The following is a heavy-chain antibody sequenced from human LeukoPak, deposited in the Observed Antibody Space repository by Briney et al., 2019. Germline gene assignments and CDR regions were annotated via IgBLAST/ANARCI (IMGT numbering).Heavy chain of an antibody. J-gene: IGHJ4*02. D-gene: IGHD2-2*01. CDR1: GFTFSNYA. Sequence: PGGSLRLSCAASGFTFSNYAMTWVRQAPGKGLEWISSISSSSTYIYYADSVKGRFTISRDNAKNSLYLQMNSLRAEDTAVYYCARAYCSSTRCSYYFDSWGQGTLVTVSS. V-gene: IGHV3-21*01. CDR3: ARAYCSSTRCSYYFDS. CDR2: ISSSSTYI.